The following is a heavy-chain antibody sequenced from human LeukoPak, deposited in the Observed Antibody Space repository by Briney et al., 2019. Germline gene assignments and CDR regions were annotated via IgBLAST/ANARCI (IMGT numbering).Heavy chain of an antibody. CDR2: ISSSSSYI. J-gene: IGHJ6*04. CDR1: GFTFSSYS. CDR3: ARDVLTGEFYYYGMDV. Sequence: PGGSLRLSCAASGFTFSSYSMNWVRQAPGKGLEWVSSISSSSSYIYYADSVKGRFTISRDNAKNSLYLQMNSLRAEDTAVYYCARDVLTGEFYYYGMDVWGKGTTVTVSS. D-gene: IGHD4/OR15-4a*01. V-gene: IGHV3-21*01.